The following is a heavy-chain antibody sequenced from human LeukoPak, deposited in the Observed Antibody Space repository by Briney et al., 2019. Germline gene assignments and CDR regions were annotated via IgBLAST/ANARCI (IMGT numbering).Heavy chain of an antibody. J-gene: IGHJ4*02. CDR3: AREKGLRLRLGELSRFVFDY. Sequence: PSETLSLTCAVYGGSFSGYYWSWIRQPPGKGLEWIGEINHSGSTNYNPSLKSRVTISVDTSKNQFSLKLSSVTAADTAVYYCAREKGLRLRLGELSRFVFDYWGQGTLVTVSS. D-gene: IGHD3-16*02. V-gene: IGHV4-34*01. CDR2: INHSGST. CDR1: GGSFSGYY.